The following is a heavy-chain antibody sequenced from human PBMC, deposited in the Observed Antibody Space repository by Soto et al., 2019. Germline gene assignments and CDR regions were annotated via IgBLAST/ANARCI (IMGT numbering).Heavy chain of an antibody. V-gene: IGHV4-34*01. Sequence: PSETLSLTCAVYGGSCSGYYWSWIRQPPGKGLEWIGEINHSGSTNYNPSLKSRVTISVDTSKNQFSLKLSSVTAADTAVYYCARGLSVVVVASWFDPWGQGTLVTVSS. D-gene: IGHD2-15*01. CDR3: ARGLSVVVVASWFDP. CDR1: GGSCSGYY. CDR2: INHSGST. J-gene: IGHJ5*02.